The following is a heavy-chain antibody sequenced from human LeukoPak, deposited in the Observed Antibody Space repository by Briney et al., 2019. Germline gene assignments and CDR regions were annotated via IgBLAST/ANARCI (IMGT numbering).Heavy chain of an antibody. CDR3: ARGSGWYDYFDY. CDR2: ISSSGSTI. V-gene: IGHV3-48*04. Sequence: PGGSLRLSCAASGFTFSSYSMNWVRQAPGKGLEWVSYISSSGSTIYYADSVKGRFTISRDNAKNSLYLQMNSLRAEDTAVYYCARGSGWYDYFDYWGQGTLVTVSS. J-gene: IGHJ4*02. CDR1: GFTFSSYS. D-gene: IGHD6-19*01.